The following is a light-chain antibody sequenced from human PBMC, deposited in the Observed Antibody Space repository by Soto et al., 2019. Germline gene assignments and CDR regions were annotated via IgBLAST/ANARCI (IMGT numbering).Light chain of an antibody. Sequence: DIQMSQSPSSLSASVGDRVTITCQASQDISNYLNWYQHKPGKPPKLLIYDASNLETGVPSRFSGSKSGTAFTFTITSLQTEDIATYYCQQYDNLPFSFGGGTRVDIK. V-gene: IGKV1-33*01. CDR1: QDISNY. CDR2: DAS. J-gene: IGKJ4*01. CDR3: QQYDNLPFS.